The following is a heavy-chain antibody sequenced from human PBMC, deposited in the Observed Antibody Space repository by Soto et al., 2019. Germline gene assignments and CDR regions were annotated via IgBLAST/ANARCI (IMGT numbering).Heavy chain of an antibody. CDR1: GFTFSSYA. CDR3: AKESRQRGGLRVFYYYYGMDV. D-gene: IGHD3-10*01. CDR2: ISGSGGST. V-gene: IGHV3-23*01. J-gene: IGHJ6*02. Sequence: GGSLRLSCAASGFTFSSYAMSWVRQAPGKGLEWVSAISGSGGSTYYADSVKGRFTISRDNSKNTLYLQMNSLRAEDTAVYYCAKESRQRGGLRVFYYYYGMDVWGQGTTVTVSS.